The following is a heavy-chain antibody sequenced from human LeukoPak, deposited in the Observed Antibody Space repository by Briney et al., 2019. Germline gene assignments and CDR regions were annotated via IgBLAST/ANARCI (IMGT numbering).Heavy chain of an antibody. Sequence: SETLSLTCAVYGGSFSGYYWSWISQPPGKGLEWIGEINHSGSTNYNPSLKSRVTISVDTSKNQFSLKLSSVTAADTAVYYCARGFKGRSVGYYDSSGYKGNFDYWGQGTLVTVSS. J-gene: IGHJ4*02. CDR3: ARGFKGRSVGYYDSSGYKGNFDY. D-gene: IGHD3-22*01. V-gene: IGHV4-34*01. CDR1: GGSFSGYY. CDR2: INHSGST.